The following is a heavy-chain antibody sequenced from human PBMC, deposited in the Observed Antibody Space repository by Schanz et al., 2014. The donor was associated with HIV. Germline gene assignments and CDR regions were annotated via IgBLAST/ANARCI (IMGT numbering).Heavy chain of an antibody. J-gene: IGHJ4*02. CDR3: ARGEQQLPN. CDR1: GFTFGTFS. CDR2: ISSSGRYI. V-gene: IGHV3-21*01. D-gene: IGHD6-13*01. Sequence: VQLVESGGGVVQPGRSLRLSCAASGFTFGTFSMNWVRQAPGKGLEWVSSISSSGRYIYYADSVKGRFTISRDDAKNSLYLQMNSLKAEDTAVYYCARGEQQLPNWGQGTLVTVSS.